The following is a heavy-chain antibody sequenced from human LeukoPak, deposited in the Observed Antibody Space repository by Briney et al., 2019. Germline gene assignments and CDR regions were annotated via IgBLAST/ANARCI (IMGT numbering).Heavy chain of an antibody. J-gene: IGHJ3*01. V-gene: IGHV4-39*01. CDR2: MFCSGST. D-gene: IGHD3-22*01. Sequence: SETLSLTCSVSGDSISSRRDCWGWIRQPPGKGLEWIGTMFCSGSTYYNPSLKSRVAISVDTSENQFSLELNSVTATDTAVYYCAVAGVRYYDSSGLHAFDFWGRGTMVTVSS. CDR1: GDSISSRRDC. CDR3: AVAGVRYYDSSGLHAFDF.